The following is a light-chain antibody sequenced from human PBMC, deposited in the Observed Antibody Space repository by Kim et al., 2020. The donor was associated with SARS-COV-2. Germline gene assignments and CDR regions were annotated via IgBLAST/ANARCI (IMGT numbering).Light chain of an antibody. CDR3: QQYEDLPYT. J-gene: IGKJ2*01. V-gene: IGKV1-33*01. CDR1: QDINTY. Sequence: DIQMTQSPSSLSASVGDRVTITCQASQDINTYLSWYQQKPGKAPKLLIYHTSNLETGVPSRFSGSGSGTDYSFTISSLQPEDIATYYCQQYEDLPYTFGQGTKLEIK. CDR2: HTS.